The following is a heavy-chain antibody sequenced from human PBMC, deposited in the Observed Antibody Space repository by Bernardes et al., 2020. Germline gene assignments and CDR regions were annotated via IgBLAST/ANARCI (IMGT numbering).Heavy chain of an antibody. CDR2: IYWDDDK. D-gene: IGHD3-10*01. J-gene: IGHJ3*01. Sequence: SGPTLLKPTQTLTLTCPFSGFSLSPSGVGVGWIRQTPGKALECLSLIYWDDDKVYSPSLKSRLTVTKDASKNLVVLIMTNMDPADTGTYYCAHRVFYGSGSYKGAFDFWGQGTVVTVSS. CDR3: AHRVFYGSGSYKGAFDF. CDR1: GFSLSPSGVG. V-gene: IGHV2-5*02.